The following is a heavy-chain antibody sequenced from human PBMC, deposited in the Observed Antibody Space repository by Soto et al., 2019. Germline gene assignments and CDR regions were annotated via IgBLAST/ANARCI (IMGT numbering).Heavy chain of an antibody. J-gene: IGHJ4*02. V-gene: IGHV3-30-3*01. D-gene: IGHD2-21*02. CDR1: GFIFNNYA. Sequence: QVQLAESGGGVVPPGKSLTLSGVASGFIFNNYAMHWVRQTPGKGLEWVATISYDGGNRFYADSVKGRFTVSRDNSKNMLYLQMNSLRPDDTSIYFCARGGAPGTYCGGVCYLVYWGQGTPVTVSS. CDR2: ISYDGGNR. CDR3: ARGGAPGTYCGGVCYLVY.